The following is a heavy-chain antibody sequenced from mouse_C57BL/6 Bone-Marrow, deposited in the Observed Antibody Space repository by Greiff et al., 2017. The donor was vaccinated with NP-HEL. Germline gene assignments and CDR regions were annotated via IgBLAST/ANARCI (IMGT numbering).Heavy chain of an antibody. CDR2: INPNYGTT. D-gene: IGHD1-1*01. Sequence: SGYSFTDYNMNWVKQSNGKSLEWIGVINPNYGTTSYNQKFKGKATLTVDQSSSTAYMQLNSLTSEDSAVYYCARYPIYYYGSYWYFDVWGTGTTVTVSS. CDR1: GYSFTDYN. J-gene: IGHJ1*03. CDR3: ARYPIYYYGSYWYFDV. V-gene: IGHV1-39*01.